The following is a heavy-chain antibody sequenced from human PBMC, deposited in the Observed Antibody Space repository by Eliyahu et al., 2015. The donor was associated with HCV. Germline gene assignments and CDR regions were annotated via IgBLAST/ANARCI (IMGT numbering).Heavy chain of an antibody. CDR2: IHYSGST. CDR3: ASGGGGIAVAGTGGWFDP. Sequence: QVQLQESGPGLVQPSETLSLTCTVXGGSITTYYWSWIRQPPGKGLEWIGYIHYSGSTHYNPSLKSRVTMSVDTSKNQFSLKLSSVTAADTAVYYCASGGGGIAVAGTGGWFDPWGQGTLITVSS. V-gene: IGHV4-59*01. CDR1: GGSITTYY. D-gene: IGHD6-19*01. J-gene: IGHJ5*02.